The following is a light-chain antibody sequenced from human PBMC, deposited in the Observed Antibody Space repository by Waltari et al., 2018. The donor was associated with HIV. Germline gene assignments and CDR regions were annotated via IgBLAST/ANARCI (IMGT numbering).Light chain of an antibody. CDR2: GNS. V-gene: IGLV1-40*01. CDR1: SSNIGAGYD. J-gene: IGLJ3*02. Sequence: QSVLTQPPSVSGAPGQRVTISCTGSSSNIGAGYDVHWYQQLPGTAPKLLTYGNSNRPSGVTDRFSGSKSGTSAALAITGLQAEDEADYYCQSYDSSLSWVFGGGTKLTVL. CDR3: QSYDSSLSWV.